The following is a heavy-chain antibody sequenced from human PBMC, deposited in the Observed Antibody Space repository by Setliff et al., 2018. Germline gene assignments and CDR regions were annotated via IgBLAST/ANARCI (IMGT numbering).Heavy chain of an antibody. CDR2: IVVGSGNT. CDR3: ARDPSPRCDILTGYAPMGAFDI. Sequence: ASVKVSCKASGFTFTSSAVQWVRQARGQRLEWIGWIVVGSGNTNYAQKFQERVTITRDMSTSTAYMELSSLRSEDTAVYYCARDPSPRCDILTGYAPMGAFDIWGQGTMVTVSS. CDR1: GFTFTSSA. V-gene: IGHV1-58*01. J-gene: IGHJ3*02. D-gene: IGHD3-9*01.